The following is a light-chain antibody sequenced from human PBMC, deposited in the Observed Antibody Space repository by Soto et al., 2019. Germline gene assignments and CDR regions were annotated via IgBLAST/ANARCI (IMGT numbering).Light chain of an antibody. CDR3: QQYGSSLLWT. V-gene: IGKV3-20*01. CDR1: QSVSSSY. Sequence: EIVLTQSPGTLSLSPGERATLSCRASQSVSSSYLAWYQQKPGQAPRLLIYGASSRATGIPDRFSGSGSGTDFTLTISRLEPEDFAVYYCQQYGSSLLWTVGQGTKVDIK. CDR2: GAS. J-gene: IGKJ1*01.